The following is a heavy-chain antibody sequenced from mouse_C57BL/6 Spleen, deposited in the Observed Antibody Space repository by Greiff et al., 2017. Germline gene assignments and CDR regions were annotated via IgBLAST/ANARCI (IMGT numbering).Heavy chain of an antibody. Sequence: QVQLQQPGAELVKPGASVKLSCKASGYTFTSYWMHWVKQRPGQGLEWIGMIHPNSGSTNYNEKFKSKATLTLDKSSSTAYMQLSSLTSEDSAVYDCASERWFPKAMDYWGQGTSVTVSS. CDR1: GYTFTSYW. CDR2: IHPNSGST. J-gene: IGHJ4*01. CDR3: ASERWFPKAMDY. V-gene: IGHV1-64*01. D-gene: IGHD2-3*01.